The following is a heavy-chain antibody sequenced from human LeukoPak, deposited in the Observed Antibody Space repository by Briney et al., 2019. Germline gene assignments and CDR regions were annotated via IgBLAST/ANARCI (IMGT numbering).Heavy chain of an antibody. D-gene: IGHD6-25*01. CDR1: GVSIGGYY. CDR3: ARHSADRAFDI. CDR2: THHSGTT. J-gene: IGHJ3*02. Sequence: SSETLSLTCTVSGVSIGGYYWSWLRQPPGKGLEWLGYTHHSGTTNYNPSVGSRLTTSVDTSRKQVSLKLSSVTAADTAAYYCARHSADRAFDIWGQGTMVTVSS. V-gene: IGHV4-59*08.